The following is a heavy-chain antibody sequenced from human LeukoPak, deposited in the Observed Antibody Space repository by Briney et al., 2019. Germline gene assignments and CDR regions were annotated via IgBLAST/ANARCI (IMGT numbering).Heavy chain of an antibody. V-gene: IGHV3-23*01. CDR3: AKDRYQLLLFNWFDP. CDR1: GFTFSSYA. D-gene: IGHD2-2*01. J-gene: IGHJ5*02. CDR2: ISGSGGST. Sequence: GGSLRLSCAASGFTFSSYAMSSVRQAPGKGLEWVSAISGSGGSTYYADSVKGRFTISRDNSKNTLYLQTNSLRAEDTAVYYCAKDRYQLLLFNWFDPWGQGTLVTVSS.